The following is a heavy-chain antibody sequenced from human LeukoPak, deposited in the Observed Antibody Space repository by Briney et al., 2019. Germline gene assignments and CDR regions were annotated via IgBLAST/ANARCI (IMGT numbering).Heavy chain of an antibody. CDR1: GFTFSSYE. J-gene: IGHJ4*02. CDR3: ASGKLGGIAVALDY. D-gene: IGHD6-19*01. Sequence: PGGSLRLSCAASGFTFSSYEMNWVRQAPGKGLEWVSYISSSGSTIYYADSVKGRFTISRDNAKNSLYLQMNSLRAEDTAVYYCASGKLGGIAVALDYWGQGTLVTVSS. V-gene: IGHV3-48*03. CDR2: ISSSGSTI.